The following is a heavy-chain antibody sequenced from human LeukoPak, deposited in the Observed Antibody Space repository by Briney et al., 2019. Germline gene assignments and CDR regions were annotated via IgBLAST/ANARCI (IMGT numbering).Heavy chain of an antibody. V-gene: IGHV1-2*02. D-gene: IGHD3-3*01. CDR3: ARDQNDFWSGYYYNY. J-gene: IGHJ4*02. CDR1: GYTFTGYY. CDR2: INPNSGGT. Sequence: GASVKVSCKASGYTFTGYYMHWVRQAPGQGLEWMGWINPNSGGTNYAQKFQGRVTMTRGTSISTAYMELSRLRSDDTAVYYCARDQNDFWSGYYYNYWGQGTLVTVSS.